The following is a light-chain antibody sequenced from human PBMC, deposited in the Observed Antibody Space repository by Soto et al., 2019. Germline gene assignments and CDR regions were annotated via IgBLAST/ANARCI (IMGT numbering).Light chain of an antibody. V-gene: IGLV2-11*01. CDR1: SNDVGGYNY. CDR3: CSYAGSSTWV. Sequence: QSVLTQPRSVSGSPGQSVTISCTGTSNDVGGYNYVSWYQQHPGKAPKLLISDVNKRPSGVPDRFSGSKSGNTASLIISGRQAEDEADYYCCSYAGSSTWVFGGGTKLTVL. J-gene: IGLJ3*02. CDR2: DVN.